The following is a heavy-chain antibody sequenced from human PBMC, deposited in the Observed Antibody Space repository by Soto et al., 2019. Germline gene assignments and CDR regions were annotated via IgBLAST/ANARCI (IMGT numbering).Heavy chain of an antibody. Sequence: PSETLSLTCSVSGAALNSGTYYWSWIRQVPGKGLECIGHIYVTGAVDYNPSLRDRITISQDTSERQFSLNLRLVTAADTAVYYCARLRIATNNYKWFDPWGQGTLVT. CDR2: IYVTGAV. J-gene: IGHJ5*02. D-gene: IGHD2-21*01. V-gene: IGHV4-31*03. CDR3: ARLRIATNNYKWFDP. CDR1: GAALNSGTYY.